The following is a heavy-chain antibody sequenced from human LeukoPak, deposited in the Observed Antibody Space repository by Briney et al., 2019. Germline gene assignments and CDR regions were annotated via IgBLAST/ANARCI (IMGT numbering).Heavy chain of an antibody. CDR1: GFVFRNYF. V-gene: IGHV3-7*03. CDR2: IKNDGSEI. J-gene: IGHJ4*02. D-gene: IGHD3-22*01. CDR3: AKDTGDYYDSSGYYLDY. Sequence: GGSLRLSCAASGFVFRNYFMSWVRQAPGKGLEWVASIKNDGSEIYYVDSVRGRYTISRDNTKNSLYLQMSSLRAEDTAVYYCAKDTGDYYDSSGYYLDYWGQGTLVTVSS.